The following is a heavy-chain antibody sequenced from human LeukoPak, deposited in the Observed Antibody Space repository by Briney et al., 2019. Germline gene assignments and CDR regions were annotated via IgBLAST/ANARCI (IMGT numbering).Heavy chain of an antibody. V-gene: IGHV3-21*01. CDR3: ARDTGYSYGMDY. J-gene: IGHJ4*02. D-gene: IGHD5-18*01. CDR2: ISSSSSYI. Sequence: GGSLRLSCAASGFTFSSYSMNWVRQAPGKGLEWFSSISSSSSYIYYADSVKGRFTISRDNAKNSLYLQMNSLRAEDTAVYYCARDTGYSYGMDYWGQGTLVTVSS. CDR1: GFTFSSYS.